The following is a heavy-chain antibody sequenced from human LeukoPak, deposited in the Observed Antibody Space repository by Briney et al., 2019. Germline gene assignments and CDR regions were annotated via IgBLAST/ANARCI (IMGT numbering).Heavy chain of an antibody. J-gene: IGHJ4*02. CDR2: IIPIFGTA. V-gene: IGHV1-69*05. CDR1: GGTFSSYA. Sequence: ASVKVSCKASGGTFSSYAISWVRQAPGQGLEWMGGIIPIFGTANYAQKFQGRVTITTDESTSTAYMELSSLRSEDTAVYYCARVGEGAPDVPFDYWGQGTLVTVSS. D-gene: IGHD3-10*01. CDR3: ARVGEGAPDVPFDY.